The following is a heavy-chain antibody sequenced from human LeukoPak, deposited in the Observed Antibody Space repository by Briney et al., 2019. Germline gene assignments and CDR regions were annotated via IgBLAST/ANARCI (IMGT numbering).Heavy chain of an antibody. CDR3: ARDNSVGETAWWFDP. CDR1: GYSFASYY. CDR2: INPSGSSA. D-gene: IGHD1-26*01. J-gene: IGHJ5*02. Sequence: ASVKVSCKASGYSFASYYMHWVRQAPGQGLEWMGFINPSGSSAAYAQKFQGRLTMTRDMFTSTDYMELTSLTSDDTAVYYCARDNSVGETAWWFDPWGQGTLVTVSS. V-gene: IGHV1-46*01.